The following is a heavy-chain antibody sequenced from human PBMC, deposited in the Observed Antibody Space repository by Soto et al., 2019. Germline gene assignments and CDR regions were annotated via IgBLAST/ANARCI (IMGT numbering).Heavy chain of an antibody. CDR2: ISGSGGST. J-gene: IGHJ3*02. CDR1: GFTFSSYA. V-gene: IGHV3-23*01. D-gene: IGHD3-22*01. CDR3: ANPKGIYYDSSGYYTHSNAFDI. Sequence: GGSLRLSCAASGFTFSSYAMSWVRQAPGKGLEWVSAISGSGGSTYYADSVKGRFTISRDNSKNTLYLQMNSLRAEDTAVYYCANPKGIYYDSSGYYTHSNAFDIWGQGTRVT.